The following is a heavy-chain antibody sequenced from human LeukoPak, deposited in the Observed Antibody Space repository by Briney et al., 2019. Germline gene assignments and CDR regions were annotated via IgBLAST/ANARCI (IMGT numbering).Heavy chain of an antibody. D-gene: IGHD5-12*01. Sequence: GGSLRLSCAASGFTFSSYEMNWVRQAPGKGLEWVSYISSSGSTIYYADSVKGRFTISRDNAKNSLYLQMNSLRAEDTAVYYCARDRPYIVATISNYYYYYYMDVWGKGTTVTVSS. V-gene: IGHV3-48*03. CDR2: ISSSGSTI. J-gene: IGHJ6*03. CDR1: GFTFSSYE. CDR3: ARDRPYIVATISNYYYYYYMDV.